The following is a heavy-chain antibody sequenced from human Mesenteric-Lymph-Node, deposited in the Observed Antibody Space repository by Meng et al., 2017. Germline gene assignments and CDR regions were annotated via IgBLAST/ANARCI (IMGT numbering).Heavy chain of an antibody. Sequence: RLRAAGPGTVKSAETLSLTCTVSGGSIGSSSYCWGWRRQPPGKGLEWIGSIYYSGSTYYNPSLKSRVTISVDTSKNQFSLKLSSVTAADTAVYYCASPLGILGIVDLWGRGTLVTVSS. V-gene: IGHV4-39*01. CDR1: GGSIGSSSYC. D-gene: IGHD7-27*01. CDR3: ASPLGILGIVDL. CDR2: IYYSGST. J-gene: IGHJ2*01.